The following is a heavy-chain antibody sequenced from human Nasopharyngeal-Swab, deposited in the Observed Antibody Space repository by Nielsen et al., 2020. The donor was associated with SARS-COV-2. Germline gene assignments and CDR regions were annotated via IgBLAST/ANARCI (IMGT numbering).Heavy chain of an antibody. V-gene: IGHV3-7*03. J-gene: IGHJ4*02. CDR2: IKQDGSER. D-gene: IGHD6-19*01. CDR3: TKDHVRGWQLDS. CDR1: GFNFNNYW. Sequence: GESLKISCAASGFNFNNYWMSWVRQAPGKGLEWVANIKQDGSERHYLESVRGRFTISRDNAKNSVFLQINNLRAEDTAVYYCTKDHVRGWQLDSWGQGTLVTVSS.